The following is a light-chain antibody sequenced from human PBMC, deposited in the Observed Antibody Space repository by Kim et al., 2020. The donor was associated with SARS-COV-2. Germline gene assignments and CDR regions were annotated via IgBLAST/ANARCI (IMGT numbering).Light chain of an antibody. Sequence: DIQMTQSPSSLSASVGDRVTITCRASQSISSCLNWYQQKPGKAPKLLIYAASSLQSGVPSRFSGSGSGTDFTLTISSLQPEDFATYYCQQSYSTRYTFGQGTKLEI. CDR3: QQSYSTRYT. CDR1: QSISSC. J-gene: IGKJ2*01. CDR2: AAS. V-gene: IGKV1-39*01.